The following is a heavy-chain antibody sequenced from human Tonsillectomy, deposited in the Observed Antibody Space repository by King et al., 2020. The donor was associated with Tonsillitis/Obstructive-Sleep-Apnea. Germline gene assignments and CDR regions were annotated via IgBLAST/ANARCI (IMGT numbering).Heavy chain of an antibody. CDR3: ASGSYDSSVSWAGGADY. J-gene: IGHJ4*02. D-gene: IGHD3-22*01. CDR1: GFTFSNYG. Sequence: VQLVESGGGLVQPGGSLRLSCAASGFTFSNYGMNWVRQAPGKGLEWVSYISSSGTTIYYADSVKGRCSISRDNAKNSLYLQMNTLRVEDTAFYYCASGSYDSSVSWAGGADYWGPGTLVTVSS. V-gene: IGHV3-48*03. CDR2: ISSSGTTI.